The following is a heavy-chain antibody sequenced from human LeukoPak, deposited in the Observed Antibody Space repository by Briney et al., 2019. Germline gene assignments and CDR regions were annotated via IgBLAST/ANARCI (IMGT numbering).Heavy chain of an antibody. CDR3: ARDGGSGLYYFDY. D-gene: IGHD6-19*01. CDR2: ISGYNGNT. V-gene: IGHV1-18*04. Sequence: ASVKVSCKASGYTFTGYYMHWVRQAPGQGLEWMGWISGYNGNTNYAQKLQGRVTMTTDTSTSTAYMELRSLRSDDTAVYYCARDGGSGLYYFDYWGQGTLVTASS. J-gene: IGHJ4*02. CDR1: GYTFTGYY.